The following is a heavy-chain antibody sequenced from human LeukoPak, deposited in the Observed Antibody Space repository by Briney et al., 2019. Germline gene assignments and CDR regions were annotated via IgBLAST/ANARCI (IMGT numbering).Heavy chain of an antibody. CDR3: ARDLSGSYFMGYFDY. J-gene: IGHJ4*02. D-gene: IGHD1-26*01. CDR1: GFTFSSYS. Sequence: GGSLRLSCAASGFTFSSYSMNWVRQAPGKGLEWVSSISSSSSYIYYADSVKGRFTISRDNAKNSLYLQMNSLRAEDTAVYYCARDLSGSYFMGYFDYWGQGTLVTVSS. V-gene: IGHV3-21*01. CDR2: ISSSSSYI.